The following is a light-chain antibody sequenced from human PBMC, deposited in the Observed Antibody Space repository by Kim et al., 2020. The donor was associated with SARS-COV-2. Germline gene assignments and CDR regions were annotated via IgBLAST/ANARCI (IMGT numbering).Light chain of an antibody. CDR2: GAS. J-gene: IGKJ2*01. V-gene: IGKV3-15*01. Sequence: SPGERATLSCRASQSVSNNLAWYQQTPGQAPRLLIYGASTRATGIPARFSGSGSGTEFTLTISSLQSEDFAVYYCQQYNNWPPGDTFGQGTKLEI. CDR3: QQYNNWPPGDT. CDR1: QSVSNN.